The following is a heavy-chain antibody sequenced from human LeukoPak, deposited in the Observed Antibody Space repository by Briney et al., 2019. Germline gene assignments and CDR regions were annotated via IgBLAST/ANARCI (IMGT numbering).Heavy chain of an antibody. CDR1: GFTFSNAW. J-gene: IGHJ2*01. CDR3: AKIGVIGKWYYDV. CDR2: ISYDESIE. Sequence: PGGSLRLSCAASGFTFSNAWMSWVRQAPGKGLEWVALISYDESIEYYADSVKGRFTISRGNSKNTLYLQMNSLSAGDTAIYYCAKIGVIGKWYYDVWGRGTLVTVSS. D-gene: IGHD3-10*01. V-gene: IGHV3-30*18.